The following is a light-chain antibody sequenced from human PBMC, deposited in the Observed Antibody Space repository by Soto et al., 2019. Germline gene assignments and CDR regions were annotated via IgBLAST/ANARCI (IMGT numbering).Light chain of an antibody. J-gene: IGKJ1*01. Sequence: DIQMTQSPSSLSASVGDRVTITCRASEDISNYLAWYQQKPGKVPKLLIYGASTLQSGVPSRFSGSGSGTDFTLTISSLQTEDVATSYCQNYNRAPWTFGQGTKLESK. CDR2: GAS. V-gene: IGKV1-27*01. CDR1: EDISNY. CDR3: QNYNRAPWT.